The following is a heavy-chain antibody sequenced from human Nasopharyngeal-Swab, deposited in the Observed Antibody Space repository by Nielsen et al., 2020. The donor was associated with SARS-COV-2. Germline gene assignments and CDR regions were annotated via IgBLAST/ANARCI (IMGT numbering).Heavy chain of an antibody. Sequence: SQTLSLTCAISGDSVSSNNVGWNWIRQSPSRGLEWLGRTYYGSKWYNHYAPSVKGRVTIKPDTSKNQFSLQMDSVTPEDSAVYYCARGFLQTGFDYWGQGTLVTVSS. CDR2: TYYGSKWYN. CDR1: GDSVSSNNVG. D-gene: IGHD3-9*01. CDR3: ARGFLQTGFDY. J-gene: IGHJ4*02. V-gene: IGHV6-1*01.